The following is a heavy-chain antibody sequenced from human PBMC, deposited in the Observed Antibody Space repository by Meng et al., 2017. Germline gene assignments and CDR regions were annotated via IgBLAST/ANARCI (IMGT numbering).Heavy chain of an antibody. CDR2: ISSSGSTI. D-gene: IGHD3-10*01. CDR3: ARDGVYYYGSGREMVIDY. Sequence: GGSLRLSCAASGFTFSSYEMNWVRQAPGKGLEWVSYISSSGSTIYYADSVKDRFTISRDNAKNSLYLQMNSLRAEDTAVYYCARDGVYYYGSGREMVIDYWGQGTLVTVSS. CDR1: GFTFSSYE. V-gene: IGHV3-48*03. J-gene: IGHJ4*02.